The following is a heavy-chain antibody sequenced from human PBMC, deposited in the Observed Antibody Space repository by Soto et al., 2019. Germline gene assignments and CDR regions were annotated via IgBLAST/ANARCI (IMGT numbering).Heavy chain of an antibody. J-gene: IGHJ5*02. V-gene: IGHV4-59*08. CDR2: IHYSGST. CDR1: GGSITGYY. D-gene: IGHD4-4*01. Sequence: QVQLPESGPGLVQPSETLSLTCTVSGGSITGYYWSWIRPPPGKGPEWIGNIHYSGSTNYNPSLKSRVTISVDTSKNPFSLRLSSVTAAETAVYYCARHSYYSNPLRFDPWGQGTLVTVSS. CDR3: ARHSYYSNPLRFDP.